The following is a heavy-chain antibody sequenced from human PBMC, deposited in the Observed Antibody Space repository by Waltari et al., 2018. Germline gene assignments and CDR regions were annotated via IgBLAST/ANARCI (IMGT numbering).Heavy chain of an antibody. V-gene: IGHV3-23*01. J-gene: IGHJ4*02. Sequence: EVQLLESGGGLVQPGGSLRLSCAASGFTFSSYAMSWVRPAPGRGLEWVSGINSGGTTYYADSVKGRFAISRDNSKNTLYLQMSSLGAEDTAVYYCAKDYPPTARASIGTSSPLFDYWGQGTLVTVSS. CDR2: INSGGTT. D-gene: IGHD6-6*01. CDR1: GFTFSSYA. CDR3: AKDYPPTARASIGTSSPLFDY.